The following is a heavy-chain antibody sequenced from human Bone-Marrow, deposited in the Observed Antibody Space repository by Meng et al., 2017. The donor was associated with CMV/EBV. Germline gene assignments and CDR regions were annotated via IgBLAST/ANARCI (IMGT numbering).Heavy chain of an antibody. CDR1: GGSISSSNYY. D-gene: IGHD2-2*02. J-gene: IGHJ4*02. CDR2: IRSKAYGGTT. CDR3: TRGLAPYTG. Sequence: GESLKISCTVSGGSISSSNYYWGWIRQPPGKGLEWVGFIRSKAYGGTTEYAASVKGRFTISRDDSKSIAYLQMNSLKTEDTAVYYCTRGLAPYTGWGQGTLVTVSS. V-gene: IGHV3-49*03.